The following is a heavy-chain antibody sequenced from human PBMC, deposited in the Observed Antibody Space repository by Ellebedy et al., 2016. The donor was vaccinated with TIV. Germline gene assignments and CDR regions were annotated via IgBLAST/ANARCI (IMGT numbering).Heavy chain of an antibody. CDR1: GGTFSSYA. V-gene: IGHV1-69*04. CDR3: ARDEGMVRGDDY. D-gene: IGHD3-10*01. J-gene: IGHJ4*02. Sequence: AASVTVSCKASGGTFSSYAIRWVRQAPGQGLEWMGRIIPILGIANYAQKFQGRVTITADKSTSTAYMELSSLRSEDTAVYYWARDEGMVRGDDYWGQGTLVTVSS. CDR2: IIPILGIA.